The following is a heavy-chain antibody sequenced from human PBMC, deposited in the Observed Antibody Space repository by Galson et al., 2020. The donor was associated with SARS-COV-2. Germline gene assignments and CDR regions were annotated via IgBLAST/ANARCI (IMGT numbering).Heavy chain of an antibody. CDR2: LWSDGTNK. D-gene: IGHD6-19*01. CDR3: AKGGAVAGIRGIDY. CDR1: GFTLSSSG. V-gene: IGHV3-33*06. Sequence: GESLKISCAASGFTLSSSGMLWVRQAPGKGLEWVAVLWSDGTNKYYADSVKGRLTISRDTSKNTLYLQMNSLTAEDTALYYCAKGGAVAGIRGIDYWGQGTLVTVSS. J-gene: IGHJ4*02.